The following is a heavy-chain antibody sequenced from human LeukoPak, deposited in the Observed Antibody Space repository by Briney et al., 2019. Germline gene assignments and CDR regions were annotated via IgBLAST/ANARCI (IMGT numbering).Heavy chain of an antibody. J-gene: IGHJ5*02. V-gene: IGHV3-30*03. Sequence: GRSLRLSCAASGFTFSSYGMHWVRQAPGKGLEWVAVISYDGSNKYYADSVKGRFTISRDNSKNTLYLQMNSLRAEDTAVYYCAPPRGYYYGSGSYYNNWFDPWGQGTLVTVSS. CDR3: APPRGYYYGSGSYYNNWFDP. CDR1: GFTFSSYG. CDR2: ISYDGSNK. D-gene: IGHD3-10*01.